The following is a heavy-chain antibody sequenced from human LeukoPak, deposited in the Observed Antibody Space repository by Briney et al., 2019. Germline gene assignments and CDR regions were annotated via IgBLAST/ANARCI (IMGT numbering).Heavy chain of an antibody. Sequence: GGSLRLSCAASGFTVSSNYMSWVRQAPGKGLEWVSLIYSGGSTYYADSVKGRFTISRDISKNTLYLQMNSLRAEDTAVYYCASGYYDSSGYSVIDHWGQGTLVTVSS. V-gene: IGHV3-53*01. CDR3: ASGYYDSSGYSVIDH. D-gene: IGHD3-22*01. J-gene: IGHJ4*02. CDR1: GFTVSSNY. CDR2: IYSGGST.